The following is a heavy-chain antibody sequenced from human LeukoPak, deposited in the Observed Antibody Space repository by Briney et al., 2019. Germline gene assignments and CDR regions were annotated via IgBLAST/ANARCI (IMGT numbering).Heavy chain of an antibody. CDR2: INPSGGST. J-gene: IGHJ6*02. CDR3: ASRNTVAGRRSGWYGMDV. CDR1: GYTFTSYY. V-gene: IGHV1-46*01. Sequence: ASVKVSCKASGYTFTSYYMHWVRQAPGQGLEWMGIINPSGGSTSYAQKFQGRVTMTRDTSTSTVYMGLSSLRSEDTAVYYCASRNTVAGRRSGWYGMDVWGQGTTVTVSS. D-gene: IGHD6-19*01.